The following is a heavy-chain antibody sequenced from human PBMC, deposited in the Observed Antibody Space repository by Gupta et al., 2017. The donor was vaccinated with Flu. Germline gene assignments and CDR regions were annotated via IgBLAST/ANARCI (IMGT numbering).Heavy chain of an antibody. CDR3: AKGAYDDFWSGANWFDP. CDR1: GFTFNRHY. D-gene: IGHD3-3*01. Sequence: QVQLVQSGAEVKGPGAPVRVSCQASGFTFNRHYIHWIRQAPGQGLEWMGWINPNNGATHIAPKFRGRVTMTSDTSITTAYLDLRTLRSADSAFYYCAKGAYDDFWSGANWFDPWGQGSLVTVSS. CDR2: INPNNGAT. V-gene: IGHV1-2*02. J-gene: IGHJ5*02.